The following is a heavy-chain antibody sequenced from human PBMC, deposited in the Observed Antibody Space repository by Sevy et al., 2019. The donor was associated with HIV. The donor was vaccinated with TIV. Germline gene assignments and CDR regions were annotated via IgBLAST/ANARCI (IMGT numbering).Heavy chain of an antibody. CDR3: ARGRGGRPYYYYYYMDV. Sequence: LSLTCAVYGGSFSGYYWSWIRQPPGKGLGWSGEINHSGSTNYNPALKRRVTISVDTSKNQFSLKLSSVTAAETAVYYCARGRGGRPYYYYYYMDVWGKGTTVTVSS. J-gene: IGHJ6*03. CDR1: GGSFSGYY. D-gene: IGHD6-25*01. V-gene: IGHV4-34*01. CDR2: INHSGST.